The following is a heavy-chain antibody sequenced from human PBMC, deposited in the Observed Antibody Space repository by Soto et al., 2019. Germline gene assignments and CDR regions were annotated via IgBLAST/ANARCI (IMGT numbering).Heavy chain of an antibody. Sequence: EVQLVDSGGGLIQPGGSLRLSCAAAGFSVSSSHMNWVRQAPGKGLEWVSVIYSGGATNYAVSVKGRFTISRDKSQNTVYLQMSSVRAEDTAVYYGATVGPYGAGSYMPRSNGFDPWGQGTLVTVSS. CDR2: IYSGGAT. J-gene: IGHJ5*02. CDR1: GFSVSSSH. D-gene: IGHD3-10*01. V-gene: IGHV3-53*01. CDR3: ATVGPYGAGSYMPRSNGFDP.